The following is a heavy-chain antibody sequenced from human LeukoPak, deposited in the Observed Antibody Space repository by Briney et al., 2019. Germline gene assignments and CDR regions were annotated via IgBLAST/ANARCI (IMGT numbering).Heavy chain of an antibody. CDR2: INHSGST. CDR3: ARRKGTSGWSWGSPYYFDY. CDR1: GGSFSGYY. Sequence: SETLSLTCAVYGGSFSGYYWSWIRQPPGKGLEWIGEINHSGSTNYNPSLKSRVTISVDTSKNQFSLKLSSVTAADTAVYYCARRKGTSGWSWGSPYYFDYRGQGTLVTVSS. J-gene: IGHJ4*02. V-gene: IGHV4-34*01. D-gene: IGHD6-19*01.